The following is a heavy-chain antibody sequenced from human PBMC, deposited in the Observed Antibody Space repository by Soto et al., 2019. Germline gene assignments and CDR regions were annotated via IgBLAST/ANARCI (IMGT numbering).Heavy chain of an antibody. Sequence: PGGSLRLSCAASGFTFSSYAMHWVRQAPGKGLEWVAVISYDGSNKYYADSVKGRFTISRDNSKNTLYLQMNSLRAEDTAVYYCARDVGGSSWYGRYYYYYGMDVWGQGTTVTVSS. D-gene: IGHD6-13*01. V-gene: IGHV3-30-3*01. CDR3: ARDVGGSSWYGRYYYYYGMDV. CDR2: ISYDGSNK. CDR1: GFTFSSYA. J-gene: IGHJ6*02.